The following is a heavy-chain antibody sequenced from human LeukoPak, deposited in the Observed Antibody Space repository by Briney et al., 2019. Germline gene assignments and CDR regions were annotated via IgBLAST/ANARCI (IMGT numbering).Heavy chain of an antibody. CDR3: ARSRCSSTSCYRTRYFDY. Sequence: GGSLRLSCAASGFTFSSYSMNWVRQAPGKGLEWVSSISSSSSYIYYADSVKGQFTISRDNAKNSLYLQMNSLRAEDTAVYYCARSRCSSTSCYRTRYFDYWGQGTLVTVSS. CDR1: GFTFSSYS. CDR2: ISSSSSYI. V-gene: IGHV3-21*01. D-gene: IGHD2-2*01. J-gene: IGHJ4*02.